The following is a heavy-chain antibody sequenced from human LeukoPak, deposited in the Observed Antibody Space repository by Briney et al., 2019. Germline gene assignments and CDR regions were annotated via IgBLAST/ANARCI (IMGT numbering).Heavy chain of an antibody. V-gene: IGHV4-39*01. CDR1: VGSISSSSYY. J-gene: IGHJ5*02. CDR2: IYYSGIT. Sequence: SETLSLTCTVSVGSISSSSYYWGWIRQPPGKGLEWLESIYYSGITYYNPSRTSRVTISVDTSMNQSSLKLSSVTAAVTALYYCASRGYSYGYAATPRSVWFDPWGQGTLVTVSS. D-gene: IGHD5-18*01. CDR3: ASRGYSYGYAATPRSVWFDP.